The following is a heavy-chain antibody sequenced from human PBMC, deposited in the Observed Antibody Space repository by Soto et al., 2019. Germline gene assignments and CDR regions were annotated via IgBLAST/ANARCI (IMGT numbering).Heavy chain of an antibody. CDR2: IYRAGKI. Sequence: GGSLRLSCAASGFTVRSNYMTWVRRAPGKGLEWVSVIYRAGKICYADSVKGRFTTSSDNSQNTWFLQMNSLRAEDTAVYYCARDSGLIWGNYGMDVWGQGTTVTVSS. J-gene: IGHJ6*02. V-gene: IGHV3-53*01. CDR1: GFTVRSNY. CDR3: ARDSGLIWGNYGMDV. D-gene: IGHD2-15*01.